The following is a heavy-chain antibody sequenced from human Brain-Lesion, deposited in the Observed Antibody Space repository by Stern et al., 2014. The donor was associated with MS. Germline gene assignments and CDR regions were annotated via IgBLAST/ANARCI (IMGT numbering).Heavy chain of an antibody. V-gene: IGHV4-61*02. J-gene: IGHJ4*02. CDR1: GGSISSGSYY. CDR2: IYASGST. Sequence: VQLVESGPGLVKPSQTLSLTCSVSGGSISSGSYYWNWIRQPAGKGLEWIGRIYASGSTNYSPSLKCRVFISGDTSKNQFSLKLSSVTAADAAMYYCVRETGGYTYGDTDFFDFWGQGTLVTVSS. D-gene: IGHD5-18*01. CDR3: VRETGGYTYGDTDFFDF.